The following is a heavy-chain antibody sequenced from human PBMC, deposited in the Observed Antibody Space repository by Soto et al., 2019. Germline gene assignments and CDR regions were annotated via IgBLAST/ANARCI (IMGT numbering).Heavy chain of an antibody. J-gene: IGHJ4*02. CDR3: AREKTIYYFDY. CDR1: GFTFSSYE. Sequence: GGSLRLSCAASGFTFSSYEMNWVRQAPGKGLEWVSYISSSGSTIYYADSVKGRFTISRGNAKNSLYLQMNSLRAEDTAVYYCAREKTIYYFDYWGQGTLVTVS. CDR2: ISSSGSTI. V-gene: IGHV3-48*03.